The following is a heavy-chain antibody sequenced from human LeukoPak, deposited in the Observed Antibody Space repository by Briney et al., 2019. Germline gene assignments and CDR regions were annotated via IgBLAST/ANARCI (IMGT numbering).Heavy chain of an antibody. CDR1: GGAIISYY. J-gene: IGHJ6*03. CDR2: IYPTGNT. Sequence: PSETLSLTCSVSGGAIISYYWSWIRQPAGKGPEWIGRIYPTGNTDYNPSLKTRVTMSTDLSKKQFSLRLRSVTAADTAVYYCARLKFYDSTGYSPGHYVDVWGKGTAVTVSS. CDR3: ARLKFYDSTGYSPGHYVDV. D-gene: IGHD3-22*01. V-gene: IGHV4-4*07.